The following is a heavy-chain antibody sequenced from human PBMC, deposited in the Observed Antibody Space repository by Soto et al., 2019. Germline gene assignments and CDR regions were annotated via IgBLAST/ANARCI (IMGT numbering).Heavy chain of an antibody. CDR2: ISSSGRSI. D-gene: IGHD3-9*01. J-gene: IGHJ4*02. V-gene: IGHV3-11*01. Sequence: GGSLRLSCAASGFTFSDYYMSWIRQAPGKGLEWVSHISSSGRSIYYADSVKGRFTVSRDNAKNSLYLQMNSLGAEDTAVYYCARDNYGILIGLFDYWGQGTLVTVSS. CDR3: ARDNYGILIGLFDY. CDR1: GFTFSDYY.